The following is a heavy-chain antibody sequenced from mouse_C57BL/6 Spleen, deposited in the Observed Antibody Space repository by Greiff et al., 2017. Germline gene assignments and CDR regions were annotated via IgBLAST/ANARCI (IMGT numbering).Heavy chain of an antibody. V-gene: IGHV5-12*01. Sequence: EVQGVESGGGLVQPGGSLKLSCAASGFTFSDYYMYWVRQTPEKRLEWVAYISNGGGSTYYPDTVKGRFTISRDNAKNTLYLQMSRLKSEDTAMYYCARAYYSNYVWYFDVWGTGTTVTVSS. CDR3: ARAYYSNYVWYFDV. CDR2: ISNGGGST. J-gene: IGHJ1*03. D-gene: IGHD2-5*01. CDR1: GFTFSDYY.